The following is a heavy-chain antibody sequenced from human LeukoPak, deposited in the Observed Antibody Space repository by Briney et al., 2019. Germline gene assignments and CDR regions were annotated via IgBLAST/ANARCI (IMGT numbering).Heavy chain of an antibody. CDR1: GGSISSGYY. D-gene: IGHD3-22*01. CDR2: IYHNGTT. Sequence: SETLSLTCTVSGGSISSGYYWGWIRQPPGKGLEWIGSIYHNGTTYYNPSLKSRVTISVDTSKNQFSLKLSSVTAADTAVYYCAREREYYYDSSGYPDYWGQGTLVTVSS. CDR3: AREREYYYDSSGYPDY. V-gene: IGHV4-38-2*02. J-gene: IGHJ4*02.